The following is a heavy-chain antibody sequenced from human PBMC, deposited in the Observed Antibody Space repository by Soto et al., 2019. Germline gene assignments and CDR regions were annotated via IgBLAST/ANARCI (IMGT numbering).Heavy chain of an antibody. CDR3: ASANSIAVAGKET. CDR1: GDTVTKYG. V-gene: IGHV1-18*01. Sequence: QVQLVQSGGEVKKPGASVKVSCKASGDTVTKYGISWVRQAPGQGLEWLGWVSFYNGHTNYALKFQDIITVTTETSRITASMELRSLTSDDTALYYCASANSIAVAGKETWGQGTVVTVSS. D-gene: IGHD6-19*01. J-gene: IGHJ4*02. CDR2: VSFYNGHT.